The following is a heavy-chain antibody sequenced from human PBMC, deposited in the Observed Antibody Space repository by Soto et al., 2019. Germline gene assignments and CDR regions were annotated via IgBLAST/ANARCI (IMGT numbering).Heavy chain of an antibody. CDR2: ISGSGGTP. D-gene: IGHD6-13*01. CDR1: GFTFSYSA. CDR3: AMGLAAAGPLDY. V-gene: IGHV3-23*01. Sequence: GSLRLSCAASGFTFSYSAMSWVRQAPGRGLEWVSTISGSGGTPYYADSVKGRFTISRDNSKNSLYLVLNSLRADDTAIYYCAMGLAAAGPLDYWGQGALVTVSS. J-gene: IGHJ4*02.